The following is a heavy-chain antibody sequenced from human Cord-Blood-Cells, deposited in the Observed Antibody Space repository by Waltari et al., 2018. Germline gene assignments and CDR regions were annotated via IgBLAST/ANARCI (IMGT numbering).Heavy chain of an antibody. CDR3: ARGGEDNWFDP. Sequence: QVQLQQWGAGLLKPSETLSLTCAVYGGSFSGYYWSWIRQPPGKGLEWIGEINHSGSTNCNPSLKSRVTISVDTSKNQFSLKLSSVTAADTAVYYCARGGEDNWFDPWGQGTLVTVSS. J-gene: IGHJ5*02. V-gene: IGHV4-34*01. CDR1: GGSFSGYY. D-gene: IGHD3-10*01. CDR2: INHSGST.